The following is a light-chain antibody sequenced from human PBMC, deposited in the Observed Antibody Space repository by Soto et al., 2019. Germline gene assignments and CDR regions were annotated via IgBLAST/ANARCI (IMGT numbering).Light chain of an antibody. CDR2: KAS. CDR1: QSISSW. J-gene: IGKJ4*01. CDR3: QQYNSYPLT. Sequence: DIQMTQSPSTLSASVGDRVTITCRASQSISSWLAWYQQKPGKAPKLLIYKASSLESGFPSRFSGSGSGTEFTLTISSLQPDDFATYYCQQYNSYPLTFGGGTKVEI. V-gene: IGKV1-5*03.